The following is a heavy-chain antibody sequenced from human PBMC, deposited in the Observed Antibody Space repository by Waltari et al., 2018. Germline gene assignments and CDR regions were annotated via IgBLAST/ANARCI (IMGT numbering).Heavy chain of an antibody. V-gene: IGHV4-38-2*01. D-gene: IGHD2-21*01. J-gene: IGHJ5*02. CDR2: INYRGHR. CDR3: GRLGGSMTTYQTFRDH. CDR1: DYSIINGYY. Sequence: RESGPGLVRTSETLSLNCDVSDYSIINGYYWGWIRQPPGKGLAWIASINYRGHRYSNPSFESRVTISVDTSSNQFSLQLHSVTAADTAVYFCGRLGGSMTTYQTFRDHWGQGILVNVSS.